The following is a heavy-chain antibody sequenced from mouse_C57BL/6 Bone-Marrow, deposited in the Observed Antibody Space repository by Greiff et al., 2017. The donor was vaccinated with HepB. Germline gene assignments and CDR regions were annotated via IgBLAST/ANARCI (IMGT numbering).Heavy chain of an antibody. CDR1: GYTFTDYY. CDR2: INPNNGGT. V-gene: IGHV1-26*01. D-gene: IGHD1-1*01. Sequence: VQLQQSGPELVKPGASVKISCKASGYTFTDYYMNWVKQSHGKSLEWIGDINPNNGGTSYNQKFKGKATLTVDKSSSTAYMELRSLTSEDSAVYYCARAYYYYGSSYPGYWGQGTTLTVSS. CDR3: ARAYYYYGSSYPGY. J-gene: IGHJ2*01.